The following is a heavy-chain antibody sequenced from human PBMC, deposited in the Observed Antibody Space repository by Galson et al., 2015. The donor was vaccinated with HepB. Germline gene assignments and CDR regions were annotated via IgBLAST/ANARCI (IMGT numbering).Heavy chain of an antibody. CDR2: IYHSGST. D-gene: IGHD1-14*01. Sequence: SETLSLTCAVSGGSISSSNWWSWVRQPPGKGLEWIGEIYHSGSTNYNPSLKSRVTISVDKSKNQFSLKLSSVTAADTAVYYCARGEPPEQPQKYYSYALDVWGQGTTVTVSS. J-gene: IGHJ6*02. CDR3: ARGEPPEQPQKYYSYALDV. CDR1: GGSISSSNW. V-gene: IGHV4-4*02.